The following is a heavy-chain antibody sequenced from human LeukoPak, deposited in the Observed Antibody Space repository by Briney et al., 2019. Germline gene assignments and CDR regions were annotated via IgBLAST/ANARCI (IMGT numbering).Heavy chain of an antibody. V-gene: IGHV3-30-3*01. CDR2: TSHDENNK. J-gene: IGHJ3*02. D-gene: IGHD4-23*01. CDR3: ARDPSFDSVVDAFDI. CDR1: GFTFSSNP. Sequence: PGGSLRLSCAASGFTFSSNPMHWVRQAPGKGLEWVAVTSHDENNKYYADSVKGRFTISRDNSKNTLYLQMNSLRTEDTAVYYCARDPSFDSVVDAFDIWGQGTMVTVSS.